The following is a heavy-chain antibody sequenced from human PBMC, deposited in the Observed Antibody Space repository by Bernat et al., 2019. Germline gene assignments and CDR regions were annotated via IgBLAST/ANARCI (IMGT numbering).Heavy chain of an antibody. V-gene: IGHV3-23*01. CDR2: IAGSGGST. D-gene: IGHD1-14*01. CDR3: AKDYNNGRSEFDR. J-gene: IGHJ4*02. CDR1: GFTFSNYA. Sequence: EVQLLESGGGLVQPGGSLRLSCTASGFTFSNYAMNWVRQAPGKGLEWVSRIAGSGGSTEYADSVNGLFTISRDNSKSTLCLQMNSLRADDPAVYYCAKDYNNGRSEFDRWGQGTLVTVSS.